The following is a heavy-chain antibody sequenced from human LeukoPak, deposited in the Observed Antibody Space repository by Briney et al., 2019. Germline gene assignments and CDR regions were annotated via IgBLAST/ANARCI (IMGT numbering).Heavy chain of an antibody. D-gene: IGHD6-13*01. CDR2: INHSGST. J-gene: IGHJ4*02. CDR1: GGSFSGYY. Sequence: SETLSLTCAVYGGSFSGYYWSWIRQPPGKGLEWIGEINHSGSTNYNPSLKSRVTISVDTSKNQFSLKLSSVTAADTAVYYCARGPSRLRLYSSSWYYWGQGTLVTVSS. CDR3: ARGPSRLRLYSSSWYY. V-gene: IGHV4-34*01.